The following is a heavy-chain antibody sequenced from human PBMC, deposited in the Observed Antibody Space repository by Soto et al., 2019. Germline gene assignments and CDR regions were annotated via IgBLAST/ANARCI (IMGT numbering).Heavy chain of an antibody. V-gene: IGHV4-31*03. Sequence: QVQLQESGPGLVKPSQTLSLTCTVSGDSISSGAYYWSWIRQHPGKGLEWIGYISYSGRTYYNPCINSRLTLPLDTSYIQCSLKLTSGTAADTVMYYCSRARQSYDCEFDPWGQGTLVTVSS. J-gene: IGHJ5*02. CDR1: GDSISSGAYY. D-gene: IGHD3-16*01. CDR3: SRARQSYDCEFDP. CDR2: ISYSGRT.